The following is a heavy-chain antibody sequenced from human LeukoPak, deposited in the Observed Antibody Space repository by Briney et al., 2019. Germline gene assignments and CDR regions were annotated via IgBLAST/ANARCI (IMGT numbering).Heavy chain of an antibody. Sequence: PGGSLRLSCAASGFIFSSYWMSWVRQAPGKGLEWVANIKQDGSEKYYVDSVKGRFTISRDNAKNSLYLQMNSLRAEDTAVYYCARDERFLEWFEGLDYWGRGTLVTVSS. CDR2: IKQDGSEK. D-gene: IGHD3-3*01. CDR1: GFIFSSYW. V-gene: IGHV3-7*03. CDR3: ARDERFLEWFEGLDY. J-gene: IGHJ4*02.